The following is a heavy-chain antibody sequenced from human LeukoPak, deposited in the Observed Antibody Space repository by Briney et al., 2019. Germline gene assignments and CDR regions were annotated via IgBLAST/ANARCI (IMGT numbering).Heavy chain of an antibody. V-gene: IGHV3-7*01. CDR3: EGSAGY. CDR2: IKRDGSGK. Sequence: PGGSLRLSCAASGFTFSNSWMSWVRQAPGKGLEWVANIKRDGSGKYYVDSVKGRFTISRDNAKSSLFLQMNSLRADDTAVYYCEGSAGYWGQGTLVTVPS. J-gene: IGHJ4*02. CDR1: GFTFSNSW.